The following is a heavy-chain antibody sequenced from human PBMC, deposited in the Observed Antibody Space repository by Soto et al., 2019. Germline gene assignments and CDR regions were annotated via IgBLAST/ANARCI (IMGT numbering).Heavy chain of an antibody. J-gene: IGHJ4*02. D-gene: IGHD3-9*01. Sequence: QVQVVQSGAEVKKPGASVKVSCKASGYTFTSYYMHCVRQPTGQGLEWMGIINASGGSTSYAEKFQGRVNLNRETSMSTVYMELGSLSSEDTAVYYCAGDYDIFDYWGQGTLVTVSS. V-gene: IGHV1-46*01. CDR3: AGDYDIFDY. CDR2: INASGGST. CDR1: GYTFTSYY.